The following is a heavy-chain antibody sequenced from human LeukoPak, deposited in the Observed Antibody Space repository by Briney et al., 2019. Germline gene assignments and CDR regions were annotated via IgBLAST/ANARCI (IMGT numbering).Heavy chain of an antibody. J-gene: IGHJ1*01. CDR1: GYTFTDYY. CDR2: INPNSGGT. V-gene: IGHV1-2*02. D-gene: IGHD2-21*02. Sequence: VASVKVSCKASGYTFTDYYIHWVRQAPGQGLEWMGCINPNSGGTKNAQKFQGRVTMTRDTSISTTYMELSRLKSDDTAVYYCARTDETAPAEDFQHWGQGTLVTVSS. CDR3: ARTDETAPAEDFQH.